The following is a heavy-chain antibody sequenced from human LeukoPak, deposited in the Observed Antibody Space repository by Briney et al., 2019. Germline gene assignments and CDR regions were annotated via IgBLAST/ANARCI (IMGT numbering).Heavy chain of an antibody. CDR1: GGSISSYY. CDR3: ARASDDFWSGYYLDTAPVFDY. Sequence: SETLSITCTVSGGSISSYYWSWIRQPAGKGLEWIGRIYTSGSTNYNPSLKSRVTMSVDTSKNQFSLKLSSVTAADTAVYYCARASDDFWSGYYLDTAPVFDYWGQGTLVTVSS. CDR2: IYTSGST. J-gene: IGHJ4*02. V-gene: IGHV4-4*07. D-gene: IGHD3-3*01.